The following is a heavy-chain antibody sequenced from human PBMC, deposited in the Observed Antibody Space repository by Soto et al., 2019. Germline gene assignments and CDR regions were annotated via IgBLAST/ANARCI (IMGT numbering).Heavy chain of an antibody. Sequence: QVQLVQSGAEVTKPGASVKVSCKASGYTFTGYYMHWVRQAPGQGLEWMGWINPNSGGTNYAQKFQGWVTMTRDKSISTAYMELSRLRSDDTAVYYSARDIAAAGPIYYYGMDVWGQWTTVTVSS. CDR2: INPNSGGT. J-gene: IGHJ6*02. CDR3: ARDIAAAGPIYYYGMDV. D-gene: IGHD6-13*01. CDR1: GYTFTGYY. V-gene: IGHV1-2*04.